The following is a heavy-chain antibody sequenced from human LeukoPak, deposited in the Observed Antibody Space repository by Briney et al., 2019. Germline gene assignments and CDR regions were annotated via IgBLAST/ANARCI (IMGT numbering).Heavy chain of an antibody. J-gene: IGHJ4*02. CDR1: GGSISSYY. CDR2: IYDRGST. Sequence: SETLSLTCTVSGGSISSYYWSWIRQPPGKGLEWIGNIYDRGSTKCNPSLKSRVPISVDTSKNQFSLRLSSVTAADTAVYYCARGRTFDNWGQGTLVTVSS. CDR3: ARGRTFDN. V-gene: IGHV4-59*01.